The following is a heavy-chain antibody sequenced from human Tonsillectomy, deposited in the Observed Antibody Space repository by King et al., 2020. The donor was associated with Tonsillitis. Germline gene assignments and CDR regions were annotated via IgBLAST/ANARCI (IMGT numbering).Heavy chain of an antibody. CDR1: GYTFTTNW. V-gene: IGHV5-51*01. CDR2: IYPDDSEI. Sequence: EVQLVESGAEVKKPGESLKISCRVSGYTFTTNWIAWVRQMPGKGLEWMGIIYPDDSEIRYSPSFQGQATISADKSISTAYLQWRSLKASDTAIYYCARQRSTSGGLDVWGQGTTVTVSS. D-gene: IGHD3-10*01. J-gene: IGHJ6*02. CDR3: ARQRSTSGGLDV.